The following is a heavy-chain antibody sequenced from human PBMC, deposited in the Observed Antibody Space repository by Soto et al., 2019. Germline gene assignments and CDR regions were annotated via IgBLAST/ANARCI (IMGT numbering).Heavy chain of an antibody. D-gene: IGHD2-15*01. CDR1: GFTFSSYA. CDR2: ISYDGSNK. V-gene: IGHV3-30-3*01. Sequence: QVQLVESGGGVVQPGRSLRLSCAASGFTFSSYAMHWVRQAPGKGLEWVAVISYDGSNKYYADSVKGRFTISRDNSKNTLYLQMNSLRAEDTAMYYCASPPGGSCYWGQGTLVTVSS. J-gene: IGHJ4*02. CDR3: ASPPGGSCY.